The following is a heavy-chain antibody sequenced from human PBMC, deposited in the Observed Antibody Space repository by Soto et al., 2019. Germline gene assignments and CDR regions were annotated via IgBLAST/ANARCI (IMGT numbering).Heavy chain of an antibody. CDR3: ARGFLEWLLSRHGMDV. Sequence: GGSLRLSCAASGFTFSSYAMHWVRQAPGKGLEWVAGISYDGSNKYYADSVKGRFTISRDNAKNSLYLQMNSLRAEDTAVYYCARGFLEWLLSRHGMDVWGQGTTVTVSS. CDR2: ISYDGSNK. D-gene: IGHD3-3*01. J-gene: IGHJ6*02. V-gene: IGHV3-30-3*01. CDR1: GFTFSSYA.